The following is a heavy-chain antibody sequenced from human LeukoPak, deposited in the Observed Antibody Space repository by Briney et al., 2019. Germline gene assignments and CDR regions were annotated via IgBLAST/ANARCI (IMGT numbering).Heavy chain of an antibody. CDR2: IRQDGSEK. Sequence: GSLRLSCAASGFTFSSYWMSWVRQAPGTGLEWVANIRQDGSEKYYVDSVKGRFTISRDNAKNSLYLQMNSLRAEDTAVYYCATDTAGYDHWGQGTLVTVSS. J-gene: IGHJ4*02. CDR3: ATDTAGYDH. V-gene: IGHV3-7*01. D-gene: IGHD1-1*01. CDR1: GFTFSSYW.